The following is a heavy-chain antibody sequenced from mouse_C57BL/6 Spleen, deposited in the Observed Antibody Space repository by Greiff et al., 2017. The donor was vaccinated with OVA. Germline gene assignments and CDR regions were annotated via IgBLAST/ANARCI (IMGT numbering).Heavy chain of an antibody. D-gene: IGHD2-4*01. CDR3: VSIYYDYDDEAMDY. CDR2: IRSKSNNYAT. V-gene: IGHV10-1*01. CDR1: GFSFNTYA. Sequence: EVKLVESGGGLVQPKGSLKLSCAASGFSFNTYAMNWVRQAPGKGLEWVARIRSKSNNYATYYADSVKDRFTISRDDSESMLYLQMNNLKTEDTAMYYCVSIYYDYDDEAMDYWGQGTSVTVSS. J-gene: IGHJ4*01.